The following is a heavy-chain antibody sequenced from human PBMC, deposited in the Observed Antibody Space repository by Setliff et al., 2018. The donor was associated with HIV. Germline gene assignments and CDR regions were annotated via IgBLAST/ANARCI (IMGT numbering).Heavy chain of an antibody. CDR3: ATEGAGGSYQRASALDV. V-gene: IGHV1-69*05. J-gene: IGHJ3*01. CDR2: MMTIFSTT. D-gene: IGHD1-26*01. CDR1: AGSFSIFA. Sequence: GASVKVSCKSSAGSFSIFAINWVRQAPGQGLEWMGGMMTIFSTTNYARKFQGRVTITTDESTGTAYMELSNLRSGDTAVYYCATEGAGGSYQRASALDVWGQGTMVTVSS.